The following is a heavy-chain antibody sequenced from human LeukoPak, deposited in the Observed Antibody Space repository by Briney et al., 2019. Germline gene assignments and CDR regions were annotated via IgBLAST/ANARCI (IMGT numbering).Heavy chain of an antibody. Sequence: SQTLSLTCTVSGGSISSGSYYWGWLRQPAGRGLEWIGRIYTSGSTNYNPSLKSRVTISVDTSKNQFSLKLCSVTAADTAVYYCARSWILPGVYFYYWGQGTLVPVSS. CDR3: ARSWILPGVYFYY. V-gene: IGHV4-61*02. D-gene: IGHD2-2*03. J-gene: IGHJ4*02. CDR1: GGSISSGSYY. CDR2: IYTSGST.